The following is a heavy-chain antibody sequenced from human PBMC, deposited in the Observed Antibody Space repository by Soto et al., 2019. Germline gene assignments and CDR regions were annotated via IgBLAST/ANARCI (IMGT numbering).Heavy chain of an antibody. CDR2: IKPGTSDI. CDR1: GYKLGSAW. V-gene: IGHV5-51*01. D-gene: IGHD3-16*01. Sequence: GESPKISCEGAGYKLGSAWIGWVRRKPGKGLEWMGIIKPGTSDIRYSPSFRGQVTISADEAANTAFLQWSSLKTSDTAIYYCARQISFVCDSWGQGTLVTVSS. CDR3: ARQISFVCDS. J-gene: IGHJ4*02.